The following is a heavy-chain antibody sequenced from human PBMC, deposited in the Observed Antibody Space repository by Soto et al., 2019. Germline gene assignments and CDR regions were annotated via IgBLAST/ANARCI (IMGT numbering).Heavy chain of an antibody. J-gene: IGHJ4*02. V-gene: IGHV4-59*01. CDR3: ARVGRYYDSSGYSVDF. Sequence: ETLSLTCTVSGGSISSYYWSWIGQPPGKGLEWIGYISYSGSTNYNPSLKSRVTISVDTPKNQLSLKLSSVTAADTAVYYCARVGRYYDSSGYSVDFWGQGTLVTVSS. D-gene: IGHD3-22*01. CDR1: GGSISSYY. CDR2: ISYSGST.